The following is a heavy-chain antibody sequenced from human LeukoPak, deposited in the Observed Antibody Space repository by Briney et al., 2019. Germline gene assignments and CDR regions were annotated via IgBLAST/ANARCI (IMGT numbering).Heavy chain of an antibody. V-gene: IGHV3-30*18. D-gene: IGHD3-10*01. CDR2: ISYDGSNK. CDR3: EKAEEYYFDY. J-gene: IGHJ4*02. CDR1: GFAFSSYG. Sequence: GGSLRLSCAASGFAFSSYGMHWVRQAPGKGLEWVAVISYDGSNKYYADSVKGRFTISRDNSKNTLYLQMNSLRAEDTAVYYCEKAEEYYFDYWGPGTLVTVSS.